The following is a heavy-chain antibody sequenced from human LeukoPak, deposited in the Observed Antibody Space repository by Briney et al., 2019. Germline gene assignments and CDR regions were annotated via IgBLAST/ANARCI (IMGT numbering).Heavy chain of an antibody. CDR3: ARILLWFGELSRFDP. CDR2: IKQDGSEK. D-gene: IGHD3-10*01. J-gene: IGHJ5*02. CDR1: GFTYSSYW. V-gene: IGHV3-7*04. Sequence: GRSLRLSCAASGFTYSSYWMSWVRQAPGKGLEWVANIKQDGSEKYYVDSVKGRFTISRDNAKNSLYLQMNSLRAEDTAVYYCARILLWFGELSRFDPWGQGTLVTVSS.